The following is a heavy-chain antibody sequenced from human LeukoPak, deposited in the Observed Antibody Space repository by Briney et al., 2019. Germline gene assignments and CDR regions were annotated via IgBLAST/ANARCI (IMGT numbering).Heavy chain of an antibody. CDR3: AKSYSSSWYGLVFSLDV. D-gene: IGHD6-13*01. Sequence: GGSLRLSCAASGFTFSTYSINWVRQAPGKGLEWVSYIRSRDRTIYYADSVKGRFTISTDNAENSLYLQMNSLRTEDTAVYYCAKSYSSSWYGLVFSLDVWGKGTTVTVSS. CDR2: IRSRDRTI. V-gene: IGHV3-48*01. CDR1: GFTFSTYS. J-gene: IGHJ6*04.